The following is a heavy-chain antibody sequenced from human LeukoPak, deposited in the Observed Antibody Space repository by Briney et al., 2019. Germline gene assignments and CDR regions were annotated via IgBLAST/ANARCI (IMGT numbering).Heavy chain of an antibody. J-gene: IGHJ3*02. CDR2: IIPIFGTA. D-gene: IGHD5-24*01. V-gene: IGHV1-69*05. CDR1: GGTLSSYA. Sequence: ASVKVSCKASGGTLSSYAISWVRQAPGQGLEWMGGIIPIFGTANYAQKFQGRVTITTDESTSTAYMELSSLRSEDTAVYYCARDTDGDGYNSENDAFDIWGQGTMVTVSS. CDR3: ARDTDGDGYNSENDAFDI.